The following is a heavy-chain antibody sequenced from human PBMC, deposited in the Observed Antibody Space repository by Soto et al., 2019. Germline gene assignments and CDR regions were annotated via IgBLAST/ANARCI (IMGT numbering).Heavy chain of an antibody. J-gene: IGHJ4*02. Sequence: SETLSLTCTVSGGSISSYYWNWIRQPPGKGLEWIGYIYYSGSTNYNPSLKSRVTISLDTSKNQFSLKLSSVTAADTAVYYCARSCCGDLRGFDCWGQGTLVTVSS. CDR1: GGSISSYY. CDR2: IYYSGST. V-gene: IGHV4-59*08. CDR3: ARSCCGDLRGFDC. D-gene: IGHD4-17*01.